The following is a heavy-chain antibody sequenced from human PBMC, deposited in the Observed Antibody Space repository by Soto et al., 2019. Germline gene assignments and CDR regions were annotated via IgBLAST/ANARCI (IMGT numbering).Heavy chain of an antibody. D-gene: IGHD1-26*01. CDR1: ESTVSRDW. V-gene: IGHV3-7*04. J-gene: IGHJ4*02. Sequence: EVHPVESGGGLVQTGGSLRLSCAIFESTVSRDWMNWVRQAPGKGLEWVAHINQDGSEKYYVDSVKGRFTISRDNAEKSLYLQMNSLRPADTAMYYCSGGVGDAFWGQGTLVTVSS. CDR2: INQDGSEK. CDR3: SGGVGDAF.